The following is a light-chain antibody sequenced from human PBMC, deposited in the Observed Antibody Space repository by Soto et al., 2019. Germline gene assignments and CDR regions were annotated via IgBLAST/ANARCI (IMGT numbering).Light chain of an antibody. V-gene: IGKV1-39*01. CDR2: GAS. Sequence: IPMTQSHSSLSASVGYRFTITCLAIQRISTYLNWYQQKPGKAPKLLIYGASTLQGGVPSRFSGSGSGTDFTLTISSLQPEDFATYYCQQSYTTSITFGQGTRLEI. J-gene: IGKJ5*01. CDR1: QRISTY. CDR3: QQSYTTSIT.